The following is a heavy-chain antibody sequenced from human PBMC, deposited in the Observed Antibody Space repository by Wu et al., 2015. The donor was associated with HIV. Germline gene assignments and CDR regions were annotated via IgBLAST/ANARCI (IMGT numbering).Heavy chain of an antibody. J-gene: IGHJ4*01. D-gene: IGHD5-24*01. CDR1: GYTFIGYY. CDR3: AKTLPKRMAWDFDY. Sequence: QVQLVQSGAEVKKSGASVKVSCKASGYTFIGYYLHWVRQAPGQGLEWMGWITPFSMVNTNYAQEIPRTESPYQGGTGLNEQTAYMEPEQPEDLKGHSHVLNCAKTLPKRMAWDFDYWG. V-gene: IGHV1-45*02. CDR2: ITPFSMVNT.